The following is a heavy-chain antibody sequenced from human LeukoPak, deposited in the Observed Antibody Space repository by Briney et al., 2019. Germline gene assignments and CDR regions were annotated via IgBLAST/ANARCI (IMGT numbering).Heavy chain of an antibody. Sequence: SETLSLTCAVYGGSFSGYYWSWIRQPPGKGLEWIGEINHSGSTNYNPPLKSRVTISVDKSKNQFSLKLSSVTAADTAVYYCARISYTAMALDYWGQGTLVTVSS. CDR1: GGSFSGYY. D-gene: IGHD5-18*01. J-gene: IGHJ4*02. V-gene: IGHV4-34*01. CDR3: ARISYTAMALDY. CDR2: INHSGST.